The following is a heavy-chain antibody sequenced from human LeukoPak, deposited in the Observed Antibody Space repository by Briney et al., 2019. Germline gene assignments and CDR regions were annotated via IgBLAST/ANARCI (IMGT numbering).Heavy chain of an antibody. CDR2: IYYSGST. V-gene: IGHV4-59*01. D-gene: IGHD2-2*01. CDR3: ARVVPAAILWQHDAFDI. J-gene: IGHJ3*02. Sequence: PSETLSLTCTVSGGSISSYYWSWIRQPPGKGLEWIGYIYYSGSTNYNPSLKSRVTISVDTSKNQFSLKLSSVTAADTAVYYCARVVPAAILWQHDAFDIWGQGTMVTVSS. CDR1: GGSISSYY.